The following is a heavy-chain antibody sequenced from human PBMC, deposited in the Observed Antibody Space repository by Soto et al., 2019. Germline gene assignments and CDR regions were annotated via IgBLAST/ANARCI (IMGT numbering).Heavy chain of an antibody. J-gene: IGHJ6*02. CDR3: ARDKPSYYYYCMDV. V-gene: IGHV1-3*01. Sequence: QVQLVQSGAEVKMPGASVKVSCEASGYTFTSYAMHWVRQAPGQRLEWMGWINAGNGNTKYSQKFQGRVTITRDTSASTAYMELSSLRSEDTAVYYCARDKPSYYYYCMDVWGQGTTVTVSS. CDR2: INAGNGNT. CDR1: GYTFTSYA.